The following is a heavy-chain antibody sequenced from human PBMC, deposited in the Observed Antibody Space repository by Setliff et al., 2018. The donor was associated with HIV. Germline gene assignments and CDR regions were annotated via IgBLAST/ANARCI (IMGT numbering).Heavy chain of an antibody. Sequence: LRLSCAASGFTFSNYWMHWVRQAPGKGLVWVSRINSDGSSTSYADSVKGRFTVSRDNAKNTLYLQMNNLRAEDTAVYYCARVNWNYHGMDVWGQGTTVTVSS. CDR2: INSDGSST. J-gene: IGHJ6*02. CDR3: ARVNWNYHGMDV. V-gene: IGHV3-74*01. D-gene: IGHD1-1*01. CDR1: GFTFSNYW.